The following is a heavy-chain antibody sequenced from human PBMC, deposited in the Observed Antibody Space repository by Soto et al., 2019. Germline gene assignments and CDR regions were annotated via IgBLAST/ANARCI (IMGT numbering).Heavy chain of an antibody. D-gene: IGHD2-21*02. CDR3: AGDVVHENGDSAGDWFDP. Sequence: QVQLVESGGGLVKPGGSLRLSCAASGFIFSDYYMSWIRQAPGKGLEWVSYISSGGTAISYADSVKGRFTISRDNAKHSLNRQMNNLRADDTAVYYCAGDVVHENGDSAGDWFDPWCQGTLVTVSS. CDR1: GFIFSDYY. CDR2: ISSGGTAI. J-gene: IGHJ5*02. V-gene: IGHV3-11*01.